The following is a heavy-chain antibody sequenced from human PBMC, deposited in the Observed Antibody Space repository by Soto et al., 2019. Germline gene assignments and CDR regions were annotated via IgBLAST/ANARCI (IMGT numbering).Heavy chain of an antibody. CDR1: GYTFTSYG. V-gene: IGHV1-18*01. Sequence: ASVKVSCKASGYTFTSYGISWVRQAPGQGLEWMGWICAYNGNTNYAQKLQGRVTMTTDTSTSTAYMELRSLRSDDTAVYYCARVLFRSWYSSGWYDAFDIWGQGTMVTVSS. CDR3: ARVLFRSWYSSGWYDAFDI. J-gene: IGHJ3*02. CDR2: ICAYNGNT. D-gene: IGHD6-19*01.